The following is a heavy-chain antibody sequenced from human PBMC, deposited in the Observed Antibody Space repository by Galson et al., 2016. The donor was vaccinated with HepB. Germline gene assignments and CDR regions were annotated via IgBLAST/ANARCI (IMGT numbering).Heavy chain of an antibody. CDR3: ARDPRKIRYQLLEIYYYYYAMDV. V-gene: IGHV1-18*01. D-gene: IGHD2-2*01. Sequence: SVKVSCKASGYTFTTYGISWVRQAPGQGLEWMGWISAYNGNTNYAQKLQGRVTMTTDTSTSTAYMELRSLRSDHTAVYYCARDPRKIRYQLLEIYYYYYAMDVWGQGTTVTVSS. CDR2: ISAYNGNT. CDR1: GYTFTTYG. J-gene: IGHJ6*02.